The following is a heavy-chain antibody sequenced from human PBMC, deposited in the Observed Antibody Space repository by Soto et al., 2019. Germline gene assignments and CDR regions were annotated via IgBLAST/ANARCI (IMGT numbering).Heavy chain of an antibody. CDR3: SGLRRWVGATSDRAFDI. CDR1: GFTFSSYA. D-gene: IGHD1-26*01. Sequence: EAQLLESGGDLVQPGGSLRLSCAASGFTFSSYAMSWVRQAPGKGLEWVSAISGSGGSTYYADSVKGRFTISRDNSKNTMFLQMNSLRADDTAVYYGSGLRRWVGATSDRAFDIWGQGTMVTVSS. CDR2: ISGSGGST. J-gene: IGHJ3*02. V-gene: IGHV3-23*01.